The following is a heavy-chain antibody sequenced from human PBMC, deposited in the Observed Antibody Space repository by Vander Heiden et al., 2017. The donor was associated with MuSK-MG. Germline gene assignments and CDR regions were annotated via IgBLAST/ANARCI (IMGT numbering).Heavy chain of an antibody. J-gene: IGHJ5*02. CDR2: VYPGASDA. CDR3: ARQAYCSGGSCGFDL. Sequence: EVQLVQSEAEVKKSGESLKISCQGSGFSFNSYWIGWVRQLPGKGLEWMGIVYPGASDARYSPSFQDQVTISTDKSIGAAYLQWSRLKASDTAMYYCARQAYCSGGSCGFDLWGQGTLVTVSS. D-gene: IGHD2-15*01. V-gene: IGHV5-51*01. CDR1: GFSFNSYW.